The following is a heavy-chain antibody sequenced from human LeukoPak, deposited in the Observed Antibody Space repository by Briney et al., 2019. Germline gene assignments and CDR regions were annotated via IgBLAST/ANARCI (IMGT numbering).Heavy chain of an antibody. J-gene: IGHJ5*02. D-gene: IGHD1-14*01. Sequence: SCKASGYTFTSYYMHWVRQAPGKGLEWVAVISYDGSNKYYADSVKGRFTISRDNSKNTLYLQMNSLRAEDTAVYYCATHTTGGSFDPWGQGTLVTVSS. CDR3: ATHTTGGSFDP. V-gene: IGHV3-30*03. CDR2: ISYDGSNK. CDR1: GYTFTSYY.